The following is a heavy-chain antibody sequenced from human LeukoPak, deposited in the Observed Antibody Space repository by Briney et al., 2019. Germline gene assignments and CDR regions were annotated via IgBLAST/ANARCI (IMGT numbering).Heavy chain of an antibody. Sequence: GGSLRLSCAASGFTFSSYWMSWVRQAPGKGLEWVANIKQDGNEKYYVDSVKGRFTISRDNAKNSLYLQMNSLRAEDTAAYYCARDINPMVRGAFDPWGQGTLVTVSA. D-gene: IGHD3-10*01. CDR1: GFTFSSYW. CDR2: IKQDGNEK. J-gene: IGHJ5*02. CDR3: ARDINPMVRGAFDP. V-gene: IGHV3-7*01.